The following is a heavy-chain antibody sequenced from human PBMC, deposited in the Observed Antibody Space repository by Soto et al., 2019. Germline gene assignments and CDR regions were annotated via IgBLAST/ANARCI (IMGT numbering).Heavy chain of an antibody. J-gene: IGHJ4*02. Sequence: QVHLVRSGAEVRKPGASVKVSCKGSGYTFTTYGITWVRQAPGQGLVWMGWISAHNDNTNYAQKVQGRVTVTRDTSTSTAYMELRNLRSDDTAVYYCARGMYGDYWGQGALVTVSS. D-gene: IGHD2-8*01. CDR2: ISAHNDNT. CDR1: GYTFTTYG. V-gene: IGHV1-18*01. CDR3: ARGMYGDY.